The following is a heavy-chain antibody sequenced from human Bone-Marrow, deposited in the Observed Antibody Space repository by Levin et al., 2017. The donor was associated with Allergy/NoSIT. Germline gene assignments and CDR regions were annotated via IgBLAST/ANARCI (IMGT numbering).Heavy chain of an antibody. CDR3: ATESYLGV. Sequence: SETLSLTCTVSGFSVTEYYWGWIRQPPGKGLEWIGTIYHGGDIYYNPSLKSRVTISIDTSKNQFSLKVTSMTAADSAVYYCATESYLGVWGKGTTVTVSS. V-gene: IGHV4-38-2*02. CDR2: IYHGGDI. CDR1: GFSVTEYY. J-gene: IGHJ6*03.